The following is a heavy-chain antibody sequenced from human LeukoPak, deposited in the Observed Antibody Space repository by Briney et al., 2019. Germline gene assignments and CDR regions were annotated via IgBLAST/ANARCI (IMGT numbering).Heavy chain of an antibody. D-gene: IGHD5-24*01. V-gene: IGHV1-46*01. CDR3: ANGSPPVSVFDR. CDR2: INPSGGGT. CDR1: GYTLTAYY. Sequence: ASVKVSCKAPGYTLTAYYMHWVRQAPGQGLVWMGLINPSGGGTRYAQKFQGRVTMTRDTSTSTADMELSSLRSEDTAVFYCANGSPPVSVFDRWGQGTLVTVSS. J-gene: IGHJ4*02.